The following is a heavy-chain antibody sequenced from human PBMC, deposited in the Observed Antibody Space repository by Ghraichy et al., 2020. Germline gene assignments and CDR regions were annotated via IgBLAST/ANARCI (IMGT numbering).Heavy chain of an antibody. V-gene: IGHV1-69*13. CDR3: ARLWEDCSSTSCYTGGMDV. D-gene: IGHD2-2*02. Sequence: SVKVSCKASGGTFSSYAISWVRQAPGQGLEWMGGIIPIFGTANYAQKFQGRVTITADESTSTAYMELSSLRSEDTAVYYCARLWEDCSSTSCYTGGMDVWGQGTTVTVSS. CDR2: IIPIFGTA. CDR1: GGTFSSYA. J-gene: IGHJ6*02.